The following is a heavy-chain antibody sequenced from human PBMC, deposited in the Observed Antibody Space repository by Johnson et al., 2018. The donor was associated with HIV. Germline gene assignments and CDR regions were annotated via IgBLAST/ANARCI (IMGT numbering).Heavy chain of an antibody. V-gene: IGHV3-11*01. J-gene: IGHJ3*02. CDR3: TGSSSDAFDI. Sequence: QVQLVESGGGLVKPGGSLRLSCAASGFTFSDYYMSWIRQAPGKGLEWVSYITSSGTSSYYADFVKGRLTISRDNAKNSLYLQMNSLKTEDTAVYYCTGSSSDAFDIWGQGTMVTVSS. D-gene: IGHD6-13*01. CDR1: GFTFSDYY. CDR2: ITSSGTSS.